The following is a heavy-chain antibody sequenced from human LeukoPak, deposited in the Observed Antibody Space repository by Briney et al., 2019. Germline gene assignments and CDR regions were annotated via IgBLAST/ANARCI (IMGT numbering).Heavy chain of an antibody. D-gene: IGHD2-2*01. CDR1: GGSFSGYY. V-gene: IGHV4-34*01. J-gene: IGHJ4*02. CDR3: ARGGPVVPALSIDY. Sequence: KPSETLSLTCAVYGGSFSGYYWSWIRQPPGKGLEWIGEINHSGSTNYNPSLKSRVTISVDTSKNQFSLKLSSGTAADTAVYYCARGGPVVPALSIDYWGQGTLVTVSS. CDR2: INHSGST.